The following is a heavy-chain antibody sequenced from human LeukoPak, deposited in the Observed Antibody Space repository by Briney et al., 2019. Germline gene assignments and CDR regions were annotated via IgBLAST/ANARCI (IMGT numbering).Heavy chain of an antibody. J-gene: IGHJ6*02. CDR1: GFTFSGYW. CDR2: IKEDGTEK. CDR3: ARGLGYYGMDV. V-gene: IGHV3-7*01. Sequence: PGGSLRLSCAASGFTFSGYWMNWVRQAPGKGLEWVANIKEDGTEKYYVDSVKGRFTISRDNAKNSLYLQMNSLRAEDTAVYYCARGLGYYGMDVWGQGTTVTVSS. D-gene: IGHD5/OR15-5a*01.